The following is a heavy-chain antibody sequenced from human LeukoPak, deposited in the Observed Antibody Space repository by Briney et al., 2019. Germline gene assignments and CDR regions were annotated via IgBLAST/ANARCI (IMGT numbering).Heavy chain of an antibody. CDR3: ASGYDPEYYMDV. CDR2: IVVGSGNT. Sequence: VASVKVSCKASGFTFTSSAMQWVRQARGQRLEWIGWIVVGSGNTNYAQKFQERVTITRDMSASTAYMELSSLRSEDTAVYYCASGYDPEYYMDVWGKGTTVTVSS. J-gene: IGHJ6*03. D-gene: IGHD5-12*01. CDR1: GFTFTSSA. V-gene: IGHV1-58*02.